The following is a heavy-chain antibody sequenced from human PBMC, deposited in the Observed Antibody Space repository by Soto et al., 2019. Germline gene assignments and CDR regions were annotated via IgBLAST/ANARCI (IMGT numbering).Heavy chain of an antibody. CDR3: VRGRLTKIKKYQLLF. CDR1: GYTFTSYD. D-gene: IGHD2-2*01. V-gene: IGHV1-8*01. CDR2: MNPNSGNT. Sequence: GASVKVSCKASGYTFTSYDINWVRQATGQGLEWMGWMNPNSGNTGYAQKFQGRVTMTRNTSISTAYMELSSLRSEDTAVYYCVRGRLTKIKKYQLLFWGQGTLVTVSS. J-gene: IGHJ4*02.